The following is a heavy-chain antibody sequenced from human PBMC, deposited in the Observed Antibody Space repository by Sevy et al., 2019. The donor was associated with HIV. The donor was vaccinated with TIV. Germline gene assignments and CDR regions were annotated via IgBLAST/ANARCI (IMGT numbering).Heavy chain of an antibody. Sequence: GGSLRLSCAASGFIFDYYGMHWVRQAPGKGLEWVALISHDGSKKYYADSVKGRFTISRDNSKNTLYLQMNTLGRDDTAAYFCTKDPPVYGDFPYGMDVWGQGTTVTVSS. V-gene: IGHV3-30*18. D-gene: IGHD4-17*01. J-gene: IGHJ6*02. CDR1: GFIFDYYG. CDR3: TKDPPVYGDFPYGMDV. CDR2: ISHDGSKK.